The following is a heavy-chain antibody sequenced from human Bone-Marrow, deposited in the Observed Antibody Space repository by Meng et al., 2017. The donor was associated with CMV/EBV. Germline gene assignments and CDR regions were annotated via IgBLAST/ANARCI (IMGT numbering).Heavy chain of an antibody. CDR2: IHPHRGDT. J-gene: IGHJ4*02. D-gene: IGHD7-27*01. CDR3: ARDNNWGPDY. V-gene: IGHV1-2*02. CDR1: GFTFSSYW. Sequence: GESLKISCAASGFTFSSYWMSWVRQAPGKGLEWMGWIHPHRGDTNYAQQFQGRVTLTRDTSINTGYMELTRLTSDDTAVYYCARDNNWGPDYWGQGTRVTVYS.